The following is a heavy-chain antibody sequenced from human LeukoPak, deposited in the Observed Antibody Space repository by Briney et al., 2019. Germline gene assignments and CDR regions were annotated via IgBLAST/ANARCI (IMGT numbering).Heavy chain of an antibody. D-gene: IGHD6-13*01. J-gene: IGHJ6*03. CDR2: IYYSGST. Sequence: PSQTLSLTCTVSGGSISSGSYYWSWIRQPPGKGLEWIGYIYYSGSTNYNPSLKSRVTISVDTSKNQFSLKLSSVTAADTAVYYCARGKAAAGYYYYYMDVWGKGTTVTISS. CDR3: ARGKAAAGYYYYYMDV. CDR1: GGSISSGSYY. V-gene: IGHV4-61*01.